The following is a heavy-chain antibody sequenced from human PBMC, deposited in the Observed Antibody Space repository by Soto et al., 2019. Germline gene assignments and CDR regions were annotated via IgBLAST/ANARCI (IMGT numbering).Heavy chain of an antibody. J-gene: IGHJ4*02. V-gene: IGHV4-59*08. CDR1: GGSIGSYY. Sequence: TLSLTCSVSGGSIGSYYWSWIRQPPGKGLEWIGYIYYSGSTNYNPSLKSRVTISVGTSKNQFSLKLSSVTAADTAVYYCARQVVSGGDFDYWGQGTLVTVSS. CDR3: ARQVVSGGDFDY. CDR2: IYYSGST. D-gene: IGHD2-21*01.